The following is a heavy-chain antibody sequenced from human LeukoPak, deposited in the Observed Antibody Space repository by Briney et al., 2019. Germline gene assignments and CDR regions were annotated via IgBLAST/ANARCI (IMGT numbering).Heavy chain of an antibody. CDR3: ARATYEMATGAYYGMDV. CDR2: IYYSGST. D-gene: IGHD5-24*01. V-gene: IGHV4-59*01. CDR1: GGSISSYY. Sequence: KPSETLSLTCTVSGGSISSYYWSWIRQPPGKGLEWIGYIYYSGSTNYNPSLKSRVTISVDTSKNQFSLKLSSVTAADTAVYYCARATYEMATGAYYGMDVWGQGTTVTVSS. J-gene: IGHJ6*02.